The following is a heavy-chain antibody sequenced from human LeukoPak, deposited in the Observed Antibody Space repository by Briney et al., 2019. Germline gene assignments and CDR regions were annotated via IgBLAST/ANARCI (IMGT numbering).Heavy chain of an antibody. CDR2: ISVYNGNT. V-gene: IGHV1-18*01. D-gene: IGHD3-10*01. Sequence: ASVKVSCKASGYTFTSYGISWVRQAPGQGLEWVGWISVYNGNTNYAQKVQGRVTMATDTSTSTVYMELRSLRSDDTAVYYCARANMVRGVGSFFDRNWFDPWGQGTLVTVSS. CDR3: ARANMVRGVGSFFDRNWFDP. J-gene: IGHJ5*02. CDR1: GYTFTSYG.